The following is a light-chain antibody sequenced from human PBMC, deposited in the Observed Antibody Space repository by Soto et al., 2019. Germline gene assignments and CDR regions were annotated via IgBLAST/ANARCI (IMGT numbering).Light chain of an antibody. J-gene: IGKJ5*01. CDR2: GAS. CDR3: QQYNNWPPIP. Sequence: EIVMKQSPATLSVSTGERATLSCRASQSVSSNLAWYQQKPGQAPRLLIYGASTRATGIPARFSGSGSGTEFTLTISSLQSEDFAVYYCQQYNNWPPIPFCQGTLLEIK. V-gene: IGKV3-15*01. CDR1: QSVSSN.